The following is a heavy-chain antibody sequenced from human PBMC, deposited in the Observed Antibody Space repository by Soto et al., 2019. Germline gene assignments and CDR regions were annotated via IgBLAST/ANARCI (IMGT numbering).Heavy chain of an antibody. CDR1: GFTFSSYS. CDR2: ISSSSFSI. V-gene: IGHV3-21*01. J-gene: IGHJ3*01. D-gene: IGHD3-3*01. Sequence: AGGSLRLSCAASGFTFSSYSMNWVRQAPGKGLEWVSSISSSSFSINYADSVKGRFSISRDNAQNSLHLQMNNLRAEDTAVYYCAREGVSVDAFDVWGQGTMVTVSS. CDR3: AREGVSVDAFDV.